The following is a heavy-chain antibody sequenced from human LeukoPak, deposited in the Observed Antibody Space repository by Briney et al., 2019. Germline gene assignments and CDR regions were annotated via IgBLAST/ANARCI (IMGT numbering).Heavy chain of an antibody. J-gene: IGHJ5*02. D-gene: IGHD5-18*01. CDR3: ARDKAHSYGLYFDP. CDR2: ISYGNT. V-gene: IGHV4-59*01. CDR1: GGSISTYY. Sequence: SETLSLTCSVSGGSISTYYWNWIRQTPGKGLEWIGHISYGNTDYNPSLKSRVTISVDTSKNQFSLKLTSVTAADTAVYYCARDKAHSYGLYFDPWGQGALVTVSS.